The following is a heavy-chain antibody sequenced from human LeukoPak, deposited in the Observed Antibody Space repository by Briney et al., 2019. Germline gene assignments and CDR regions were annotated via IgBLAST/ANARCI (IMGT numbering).Heavy chain of an antibody. Sequence: SETLSLTCTVSGGSISSYYWSWIRQPPGKGLEWIGYIYYSGSTNYNPSLKNRVTISVDTSKNQFSLKLSSVTAADTAVYYCARAARVWELLGYYFDYWGQGTLVTVSS. CDR2: IYYSGST. J-gene: IGHJ4*02. V-gene: IGHV4-59*01. CDR3: ARAARVWELLGYYFDY. CDR1: GGSISSYY. D-gene: IGHD1-26*01.